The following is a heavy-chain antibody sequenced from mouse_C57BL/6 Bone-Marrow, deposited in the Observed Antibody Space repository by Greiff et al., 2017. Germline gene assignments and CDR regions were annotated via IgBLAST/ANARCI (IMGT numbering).Heavy chain of an antibody. Sequence: QVQLQQPGAELVKPGASVKLSCKASGYTFTSYWMQWVKQRPGQGLAWIGEIDPSDSYTNYNQKFKGKATLTVDTSSSTAYMQLSSLTSEDSAVYYCARGGVSTRDWGQGTLVTVSA. CDR1: GYTFTSYW. D-gene: IGHD1-1*01. CDR3: ARGGVSTRD. V-gene: IGHV1-50*01. J-gene: IGHJ3*01. CDR2: IDPSDSYT.